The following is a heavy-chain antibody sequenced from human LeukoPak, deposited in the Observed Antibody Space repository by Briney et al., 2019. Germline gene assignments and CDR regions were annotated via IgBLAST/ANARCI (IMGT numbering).Heavy chain of an antibody. CDR2: IKQDGSEK. Sequence: PGGSLRLSCAASGFTFSSYWMSWVRQAPGKGLEWVANIKQDGSEKYYVDSVKGRFTISRDNAKNSLYLQMNSLRAEDTAVYYCARDWGGRSAVAGTFDYWGQGTLVTVSS. V-gene: IGHV3-7*01. D-gene: IGHD6-19*01. J-gene: IGHJ4*02. CDR1: GFTFSSYW. CDR3: ARDWGGRSAVAGTFDY.